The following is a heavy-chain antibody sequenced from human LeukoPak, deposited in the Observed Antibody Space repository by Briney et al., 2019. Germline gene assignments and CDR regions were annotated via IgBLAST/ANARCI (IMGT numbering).Heavy chain of an antibody. D-gene: IGHD3-9*01. CDR1: GFTFSDYY. Sequence: GGSLRLSCAASGFTFSDYYVSWIRQAPGKGLEWVSYISSSSSYTNYADSVKGRFTISRDNAKNSLYLQMNSLRAEDTAVHYCARDGYYDILTGYPIWGQGTMVTVSS. CDR3: ARDGYYDILTGYPI. J-gene: IGHJ3*02. V-gene: IGHV3-11*05. CDR2: ISSSSSYT.